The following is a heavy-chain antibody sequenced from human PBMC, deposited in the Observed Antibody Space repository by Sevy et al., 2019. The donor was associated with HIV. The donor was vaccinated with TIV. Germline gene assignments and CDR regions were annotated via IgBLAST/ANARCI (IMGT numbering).Heavy chain of an antibody. CDR3: ARALRGAAPDY. D-gene: IGHD3-10*01. CDR2: ISYDGSNK. J-gene: IGHJ4*02. CDR1: GFTFSSYA. V-gene: IGHV3-30-3*01. Sequence: GGSLRLSCAASGFTFSSYAMHWVRQAPGKGLEWVAVISYDGSNKYYADSVKGRFTISRDNSKNTRYLQMNSLRAEDTAVYYCARALRGAAPDYWGQGTLVTVSS.